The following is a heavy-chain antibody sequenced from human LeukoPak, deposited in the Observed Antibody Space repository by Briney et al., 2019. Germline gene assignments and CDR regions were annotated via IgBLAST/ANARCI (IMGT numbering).Heavy chain of an antibody. CDR3: AGDFDY. Sequence: PGGSLRLSCAASGFTFDDYAMHWVRQAPGKGLEWVSGISWNSGSIGYADSVKGRFTISRDNSKNMVYLQMNSLRTEDTAVYYCAGDFDYWGQGTVVTVSS. V-gene: IGHV3-9*01. CDR1: GFTFDDYA. CDR2: ISWNSGSI. J-gene: IGHJ4*02.